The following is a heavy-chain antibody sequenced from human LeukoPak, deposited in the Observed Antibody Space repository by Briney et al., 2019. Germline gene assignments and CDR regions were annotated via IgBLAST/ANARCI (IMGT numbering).Heavy chain of an antibody. CDR1: GFIVNTNY. Sequence: PGGSLRLSCAASGFIVNTNYMNWVRQAPGKGLEWVSSISSSSSYIYYADSVKGRFTISRDNAKNSLYLQMNSLRAEDTAVYYCARSYYYDSSGYYGYWGQGTLVTVSS. D-gene: IGHD3-22*01. J-gene: IGHJ4*02. CDR3: ARSYYYDSSGYYGY. CDR2: ISSSSSYI. V-gene: IGHV3-21*01.